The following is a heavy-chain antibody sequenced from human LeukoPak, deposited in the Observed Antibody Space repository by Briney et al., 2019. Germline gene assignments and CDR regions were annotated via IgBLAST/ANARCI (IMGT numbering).Heavy chain of an antibody. V-gene: IGHV3-30*02. CDR1: GFTFSGYG. D-gene: IGHD5-12*01. J-gene: IGHJ5*02. Sequence: GGSLRLSCAASGFTFSGYGMHWVRQAPGKGLEWVAFIRHDGTKTYYGDSLKGRLTFSRDNTKNTLYLQMNSLRAEDTAVYYCATGYDFGFDPWGQGTLVTVSS. CDR2: IRHDGTKT. CDR3: ATGYDFGFDP.